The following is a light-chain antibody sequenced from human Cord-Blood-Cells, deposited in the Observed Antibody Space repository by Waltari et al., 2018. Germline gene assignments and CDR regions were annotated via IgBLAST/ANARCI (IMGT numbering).Light chain of an antibody. Sequence: QPVVNHETLLPVSQRGTVTHRFASITGAGTSVYYPNWFQQKPVQAPRALIYSTSNKHSWTPARFSGSLLGGKAALTLSGVQPEDEAEYYCLLYYGGAWVFGGGTKLTVL. CDR1: TGAGTSVYY. J-gene: IGLJ3*02. CDR2: STS. V-gene: IGLV7-43*01. CDR3: LLYYGGAWV.